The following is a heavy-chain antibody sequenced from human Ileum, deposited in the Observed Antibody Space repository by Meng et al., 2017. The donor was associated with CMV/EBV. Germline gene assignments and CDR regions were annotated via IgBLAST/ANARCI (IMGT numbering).Heavy chain of an antibody. J-gene: IGHJ4*02. CDR3: TRDLLVAAAAVFDS. CDR2: IYITGRT. D-gene: IGHD6-13*01. Sequence: QVHLQGSGPGLVKPSETLSPTCNVSGGSVTSHWWSWIRQSAGKGLEWIGRIYITGRTNYNPSLKSRVTLSIDKSKDQFSLRLNSVTAADTAVYYCTRDLLVAAAAVFDSWGQGTLVTVSS. V-gene: IGHV4-4*07. CDR1: GGSVTSHW.